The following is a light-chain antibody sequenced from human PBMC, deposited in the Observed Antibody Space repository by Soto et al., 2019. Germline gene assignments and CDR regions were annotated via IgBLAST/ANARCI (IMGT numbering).Light chain of an antibody. V-gene: IGKV3-20*01. J-gene: IGKJ1*01. CDR1: QSVSRNY. CDR2: GAS. CDR3: QQYVSSPWA. Sequence: EIVLTQSPGTLSLSPGERATLCCRASQSVSRNYLVWYQQKPGQAPRLLIYGASRRATGIPDRFTGSGSGTDFTLTISRLEPEDFAVYYCQQYVSSPWAFGQGTKVDIK.